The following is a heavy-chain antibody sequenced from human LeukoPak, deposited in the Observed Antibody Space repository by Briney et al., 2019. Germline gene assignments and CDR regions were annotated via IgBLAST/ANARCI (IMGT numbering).Heavy chain of an antibody. J-gene: IGHJ6*03. CDR1: GFTFSSYA. D-gene: IGHD4-17*01. CDR3: AKFMSYGDYDGDYYYYMDV. Sequence: GGSLLLSCAASGFTFSSYAMSWVRQAPGKGLEWVSAISGSGGSTYYADSVKGRFTISRDNSKNTLYLQMNSLRAEDTAVYYCAKFMSYGDYDGDYYYYMDVWGKGTTVTVSS. CDR2: ISGSGGST. V-gene: IGHV3-23*01.